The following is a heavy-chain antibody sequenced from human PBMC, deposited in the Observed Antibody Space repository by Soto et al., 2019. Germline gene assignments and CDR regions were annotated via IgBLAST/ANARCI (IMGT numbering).Heavy chain of an antibody. CDR1: GGTFSSYA. Sequence: QVQLVQSGAEVKKPGSSVKVSCKASGGTFSSYAISWVRQAPGQGSEWMGWIIPIVGTANYAQKFQGRVTITADETTGIAYMELSSPRSEDTAVYYSARDPSIAARQPYSGSGSTTYNWGQGTLGTVCS. J-gene: IGHJ4*02. CDR2: IIPIVGTA. V-gene: IGHV1-69*01. D-gene: IGHD6-6*01. CDR3: ARDPSIAARQPYSGSGSTTYN.